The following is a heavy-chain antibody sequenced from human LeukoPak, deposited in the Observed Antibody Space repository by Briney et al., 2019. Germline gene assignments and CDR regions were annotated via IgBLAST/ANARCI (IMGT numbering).Heavy chain of an antibody. D-gene: IGHD4-17*01. CDR3: PRRVMTTVNDS. J-gene: IGHJ4*02. CDR1: GFTFSGSA. Sequence: GGSLRLSCAASGFTFSGSAMHWVRQSPGKGLEWVGRIRSKANDHATAYAASVRGRLTISRDDSKNTAYLQMNSLKTQDTAVYYCPRRVMTTVNDSWGEGALVTASS. CDR2: IRSKANDHAT. V-gene: IGHV3-73*01.